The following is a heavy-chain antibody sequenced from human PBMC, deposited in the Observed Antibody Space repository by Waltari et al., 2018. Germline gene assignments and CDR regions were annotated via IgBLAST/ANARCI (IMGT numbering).Heavy chain of an antibody. CDR3: ASNIAVAGMDY. V-gene: IGHV3-21*01. Sequence: EVQLVESGGGLVKPGWSLRLSCAASGFTFSSYSMNWVRQAPGKGLEWVSSISSSSSYIYYADSVKGRFTISRDNAKNSLYLQMNSLRAEDTAVYYCASNIAVAGMDYWGQGTLVTVSS. CDR1: GFTFSSYS. CDR2: ISSSSSYI. J-gene: IGHJ4*02. D-gene: IGHD6-19*01.